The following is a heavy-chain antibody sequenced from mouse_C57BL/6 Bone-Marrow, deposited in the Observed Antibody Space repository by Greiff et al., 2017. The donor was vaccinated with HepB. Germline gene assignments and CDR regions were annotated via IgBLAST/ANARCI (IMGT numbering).Heavy chain of an antibody. Sequence: EVQGVESAGDLVKPGGSLKLSCAASGFTFSSYGMSWVRQTPDKRLEWVATISSGGSYTYYPDSVKGRFTISRDNAKNTLYLQMSSLKSEDTAMYYCARRKGLWYFDVWGTGTTVTVSS. J-gene: IGHJ1*03. D-gene: IGHD3-1*01. CDR1: GFTFSSYG. CDR3: ARRKGLWYFDV. CDR2: ISSGGSYT. V-gene: IGHV5-6*01.